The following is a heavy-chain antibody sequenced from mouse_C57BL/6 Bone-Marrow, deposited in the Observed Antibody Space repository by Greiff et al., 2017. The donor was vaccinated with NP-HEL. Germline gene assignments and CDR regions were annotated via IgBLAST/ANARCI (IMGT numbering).Heavy chain of an antibody. Sequence: QLQESGPELVKPGASVKIPCKASGYTFTDYNMDWVKQSHGKSLEWIGDINPNNGGTIYNQKFKGKATLTVDKSSSTAYMELRSLTSEDTAVYYCARSPYDYDGGYAMDYWGQGTSVTVSS. V-gene: IGHV1-18*01. CDR2: INPNNGGT. CDR1: GYTFTDYN. CDR3: ARSPYDYDGGYAMDY. D-gene: IGHD2-4*01. J-gene: IGHJ4*01.